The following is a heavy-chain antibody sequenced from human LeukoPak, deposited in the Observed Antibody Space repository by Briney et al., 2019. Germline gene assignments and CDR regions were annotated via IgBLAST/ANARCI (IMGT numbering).Heavy chain of an antibody. Sequence: GGSLRLSCAASGFTFSDYYMSWIRQAPGKGLEWVSYISSSGSTIYYADSVKGRFTISRDNAKNSLYLQMNSLRAEDTAVYYCASGDWGTIIYYYYMDVWGKGTTVTVSS. D-gene: IGHD2-21*01. CDR3: ASGDWGTIIYYYYMDV. CDR1: GFTFSDYY. V-gene: IGHV3-11*01. J-gene: IGHJ6*03. CDR2: ISSSGSTI.